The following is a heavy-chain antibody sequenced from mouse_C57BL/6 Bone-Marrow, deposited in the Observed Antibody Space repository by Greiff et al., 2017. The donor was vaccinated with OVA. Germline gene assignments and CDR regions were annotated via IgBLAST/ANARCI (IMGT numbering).Heavy chain of an antibody. CDR3: ARFPHRYFDV. CDR1: GYTFTSYW. CDR2: IYPGSGST. V-gene: IGHV1-55*01. J-gene: IGHJ1*03. Sequence: QVQLQQSGAELVKPGASVKMSCKASGYTFTSYWITWVKQRPGQGLEWIGDIYPGSGSTNYNEKFKSKATLTVDTSSSTAYMQLSSLTSEDSAVYYCARFPHRYFDVWGTGTTVTVSS.